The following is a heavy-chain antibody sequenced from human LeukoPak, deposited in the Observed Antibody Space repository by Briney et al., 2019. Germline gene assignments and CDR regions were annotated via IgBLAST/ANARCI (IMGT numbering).Heavy chain of an antibody. CDR2: INPNSGGT. V-gene: IGHV1-2*02. CDR1: GYNFRGYY. D-gene: IGHD6-19*01. J-gene: IGHJ5*02. CDR3: ARAVAGILVGWFDP. Sequence: ASVKVSCKASGYNFRGYYMHWVRQAPGQGLEWMGWINPNSGGTNYAQKFQGRVTMTRDTSISTAYMELSRLSSDDTAVYYCARAVAGILVGWFDPWGQGTLVTVSS.